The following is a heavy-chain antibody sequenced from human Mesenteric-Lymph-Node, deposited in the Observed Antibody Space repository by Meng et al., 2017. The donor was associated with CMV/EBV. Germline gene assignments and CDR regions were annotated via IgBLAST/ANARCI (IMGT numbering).Heavy chain of an antibody. J-gene: IGHJ4*02. CDR3: GRDAGIGTYCVDY. CDR2: ILYDGRYN. V-gene: IGHV3-30*04. D-gene: IGHD1-1*01. CDR1: GFTFSNYA. Sequence: GESLKISCAASGFTFSNYAMHWVRQAPGKGLDWVAVILYDGRYNYYAESVKGRFTISRDNSKNTLYLQMNSLRGDDTGVYYCGRDAGIGTYCVDYWGQGTLVTVSS.